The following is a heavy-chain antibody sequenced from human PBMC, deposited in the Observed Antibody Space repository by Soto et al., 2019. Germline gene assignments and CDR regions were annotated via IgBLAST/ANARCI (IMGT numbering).Heavy chain of an antibody. CDR1: GFSLPTDGVG. V-gene: IGHV2-5*02. D-gene: IGHD1-26*01. CDR2: IYWDDTK. Sequence: QITLKESGPTLVKPTQTLTLTYTFSGFSLPTDGVGVGWIRQPPGKALEWLAVIYWDDTKTYRPSLKSRLTITKDTSKNQVALTMTDMDPVDTATYYCAHAYGGRSLYWGQGTLVTVSS. J-gene: IGHJ4*02. CDR3: AHAYGGRSLY.